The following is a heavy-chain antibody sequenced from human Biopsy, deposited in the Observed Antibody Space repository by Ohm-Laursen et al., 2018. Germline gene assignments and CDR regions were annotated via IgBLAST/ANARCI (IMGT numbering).Heavy chain of an antibody. Sequence: SVKVSCKAPGGTFSNYGVNWVRQAPGQGLEWLGGNVPILGTGNYAQKFQDRVTVAADTSTSTATMELRSLRSDDTAVYYCATKLTGYFHHWGQGTLVIVSS. J-gene: IGHJ1*01. D-gene: IGHD3-9*01. CDR3: ATKLTGYFHH. CDR1: GGTFSNYG. CDR2: NVPILGTG. V-gene: IGHV1-69*06.